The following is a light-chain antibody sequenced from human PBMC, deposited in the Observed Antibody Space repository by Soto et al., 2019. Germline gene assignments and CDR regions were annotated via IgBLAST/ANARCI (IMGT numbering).Light chain of an antibody. CDR2: GAS. V-gene: IGKV3-15*01. Sequence: EIVMTQSPATLSVSLGERATLSCRASQSVSSNLAWYQQKPGQGPRLLIYGASTRATAIPARFSGSGSGTEFTLTISSLQSEDFAVYYCQQHENWPLTFGGGTKVDIK. CDR1: QSVSSN. J-gene: IGKJ4*01. CDR3: QQHENWPLT.